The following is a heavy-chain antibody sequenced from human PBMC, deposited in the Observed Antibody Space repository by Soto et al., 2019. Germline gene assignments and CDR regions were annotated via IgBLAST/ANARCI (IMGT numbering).Heavy chain of an antibody. D-gene: IGHD3-10*01. CDR3: ATHPGGGGY. V-gene: IGHV3-53*01. CDR2: IYSGGYT. CDR1: GFTVSNNY. Sequence: EVQLVESGGGLIQPGGSLRLSCAVSGFTVSNNYMSWVRQAPGKGLEGVSVIYSGGYTAYGDSVKGRFTISRDNSKTPLILQKNSRSADAPAVDYWATHPGGGGYWGQGTLVTVSS. J-gene: IGHJ4*02.